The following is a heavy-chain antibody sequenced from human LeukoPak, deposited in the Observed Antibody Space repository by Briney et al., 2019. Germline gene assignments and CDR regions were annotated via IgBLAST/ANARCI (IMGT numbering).Heavy chain of an antibody. CDR3: ARQAYCGGDCYSVNWFDP. Sequence: GESLQISCKGSGYSFTGYWIGWVRQMPGKGLEWMGIIYPGDSDTRYSPSFQGQVTISADKSISTAYLQWSSLKASDTAMYYCARQAYCGGDCYSVNWFDPWGQGTLVTVSS. D-gene: IGHD2-21*02. CDR2: IYPGDSDT. J-gene: IGHJ5*02. CDR1: GYSFTGYW. V-gene: IGHV5-51*01.